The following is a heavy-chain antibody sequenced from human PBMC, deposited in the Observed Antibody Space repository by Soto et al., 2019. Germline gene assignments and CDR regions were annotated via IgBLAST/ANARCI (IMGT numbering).Heavy chain of an antibody. CDR3: ARGTLSRYFDWLPKFDY. J-gene: IGHJ4*02. CDR2: IYYSGST. Sequence: PSETLSLTCTVSGGSISSGGYYWSWIRQHPGKGLEWIGYIYYSGSTYYNPSLKSRVTISVDTSKNQFSLKLSPVTAADTAVYYCARGTLSRYFDWLPKFDYWGQGTLVTVSS. V-gene: IGHV4-31*03. CDR1: GGSISSGGYY. D-gene: IGHD3-9*01.